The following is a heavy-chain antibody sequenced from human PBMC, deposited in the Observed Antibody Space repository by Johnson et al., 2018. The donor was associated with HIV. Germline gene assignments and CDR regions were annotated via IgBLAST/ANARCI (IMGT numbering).Heavy chain of an antibody. Sequence: VQLVESGGGVVRPGGSLRLSCAASGFTFDDYGMSWVRQAPGKGLEWVAGINCNGGSTGYADSVKGRFTISRDNAKNSLYMQMNNLRAEDTALYYWARRWELHSNAFDIWGQGTIVTVSS. V-gene: IGHV3-20*04. D-gene: IGHD1-26*01. CDR3: ARRWELHSNAFDI. CDR2: INCNGGST. CDR1: GFTFDDYG. J-gene: IGHJ3*02.